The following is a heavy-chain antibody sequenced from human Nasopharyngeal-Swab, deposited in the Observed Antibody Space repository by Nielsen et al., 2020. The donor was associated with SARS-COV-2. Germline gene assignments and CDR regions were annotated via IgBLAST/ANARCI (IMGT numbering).Heavy chain of an antibody. CDR3: ARVDIAAAGTWLFDY. Sequence: GESLKISCAASGFTFSSSGMDWVRQAPGKGLEWVAVISYDGSNEYYGDSVKGRFTISRDNAKNSLYLQMNSLRAEDTAVYYCARVDIAAAGTWLFDYWGQGTLVTVSS. J-gene: IGHJ4*02. CDR2: ISYDGSNE. V-gene: IGHV3-30*03. D-gene: IGHD6-13*01. CDR1: GFTFSSSG.